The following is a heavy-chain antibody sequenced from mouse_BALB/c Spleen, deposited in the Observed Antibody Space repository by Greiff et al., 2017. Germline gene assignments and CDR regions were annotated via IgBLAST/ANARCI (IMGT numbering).Heavy chain of an antibody. CDR3: ARTRYGNYGFDY. V-gene: IGHV2-2*02. Sequence: VQLVESGPGLVQPSQSLSITCTVSGFSLTSYGVHWVRQSPGKGLEWLGVLWSGGSTDYNAAFISRLSISKDNSKSQVFFKMNSLQANDTAIYYCARTRYGNYGFDYWGQGTTLTVSS. CDR1: GFSLTSYG. J-gene: IGHJ2*01. CDR2: LWSGGST. D-gene: IGHD2-1*01.